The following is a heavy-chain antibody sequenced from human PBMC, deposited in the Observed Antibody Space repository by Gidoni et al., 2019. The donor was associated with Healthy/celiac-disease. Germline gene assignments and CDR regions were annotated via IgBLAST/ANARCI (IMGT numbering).Heavy chain of an antibody. J-gene: IGHJ5*02. V-gene: IGHV3-9*01. D-gene: IGHD2-2*02. CDR3: AKGGPAAISHWFDP. Sequence: EVQMVESGGGLVQHGRSLRISCADAGFTLDDYAMHWVRQAPGKGLEWVSGISWNSGSIGYADSVKGRFTISRDNAKNSLYLQMNSLRAEDTALYYCAKGGPAAISHWFDPWGQGTLVTVSS. CDR1: GFTLDDYA. CDR2: ISWNSGSI.